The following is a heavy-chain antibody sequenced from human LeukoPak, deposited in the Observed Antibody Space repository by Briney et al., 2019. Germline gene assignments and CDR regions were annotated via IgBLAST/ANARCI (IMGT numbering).Heavy chain of an antibody. Sequence: GGSLRLSCAASGLTLSNYAMSWVRQAPGKGLEWVANIKQDGSDKYYVDSVKGRFTISRDNAKNSLYLQMNSLRAEDTAVYYCARDPYDSSWGLCYFDYWGQGNLVTVSS. D-gene: IGHD3-22*01. CDR1: GLTLSNYA. CDR2: IKQDGSDK. J-gene: IGHJ4*02. V-gene: IGHV3-7*04. CDR3: ARDPYDSSWGLCYFDY.